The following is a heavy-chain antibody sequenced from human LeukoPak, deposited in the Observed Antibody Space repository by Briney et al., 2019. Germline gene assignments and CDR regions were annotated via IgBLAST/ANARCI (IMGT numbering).Heavy chain of an antibody. D-gene: IGHD2-21*02. CDR2: ISYDGSNK. CDR1: GFTFSSYG. V-gene: IGHV3-30*03. J-gene: IGHJ3*02. Sequence: GGSLRLSCAASGFTFSSYGMHWVRQAPGKGLEWVAVISYDGSNKYYADSVKGRFTISRDNSKNTLYLQMNSLRAEDTAVYYCARRAAYCGGDCYRAFDIWGQGTMVTVSS. CDR3: ARRAAYCGGDCYRAFDI.